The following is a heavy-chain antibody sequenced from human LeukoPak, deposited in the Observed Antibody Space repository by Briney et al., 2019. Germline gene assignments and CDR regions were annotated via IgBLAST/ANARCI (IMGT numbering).Heavy chain of an antibody. J-gene: IGHJ4*02. CDR2: IRYDGSNK. V-gene: IGHV3-30*02. Sequence: GGSLRLSCAASGFTFSSYGMHWVRQAPGKGLEWVAFIRYDGSNKYYADSVKGRFTISRDNSKNTLYLQMNSLRAEDTAVYYCANLWFGELCRDYWGQGTLVTVSS. D-gene: IGHD3-10*01. CDR3: ANLWFGELCRDY. CDR1: GFTFSSYG.